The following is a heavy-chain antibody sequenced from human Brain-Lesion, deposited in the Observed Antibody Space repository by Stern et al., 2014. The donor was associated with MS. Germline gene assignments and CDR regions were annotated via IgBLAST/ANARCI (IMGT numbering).Heavy chain of an antibody. CDR2: VWYYGSTA. V-gene: IGHV3-33*01. CDR3: AGGRIPYAYNYLSDY. Sequence: QMQLVQSGGGVVQPGTSLRLSCAASGFTFSSYGMHWVRLAPGKGLEWVALVWYYGSTAHYKNTVKGRLTISRDNSQNKPSLAMISLAAEAAAVYYCAGGRIPYAYNYLSDYWGQGTLVTVSS. D-gene: IGHD5-24*01. CDR1: GFTFSSYG. J-gene: IGHJ4*02.